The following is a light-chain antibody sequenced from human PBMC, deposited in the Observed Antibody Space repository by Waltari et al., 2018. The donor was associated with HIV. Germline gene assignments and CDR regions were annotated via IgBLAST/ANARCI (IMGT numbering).Light chain of an antibody. V-gene: IGLV2-11*01. Sequence: QSALTQPRSVSGSPGQSVTISCTGTSSDVGGYNSVSGYQQHPGKAPKLMIYDVTKRPSGVPDRFSGAKSGNTASLTISGLQAEDEADYFCCSYAGGYTLVFGGGTKLTVL. CDR2: DVT. CDR1: SSDVGGYNS. CDR3: CSYAGGYTLV. J-gene: IGLJ3*02.